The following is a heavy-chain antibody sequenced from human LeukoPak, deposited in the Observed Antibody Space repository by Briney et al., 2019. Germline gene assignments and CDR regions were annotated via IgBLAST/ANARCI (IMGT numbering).Heavy chain of an antibody. V-gene: IGHV1-2*02. CDR1: GYTFTGYY. CDR3: ARGGYSGFDPFDY. Sequence: ASVKVSCKASGYTFTGYYMHWVRQAPGQGLEWMGWINPISGVTNFAQNFLGRVSMSRDTSIRTAYLDMYSLTFDDTAVFYCARGGYSGFDPFDYWGQGTPVTVSS. CDR2: INPISGVT. D-gene: IGHD5-12*01. J-gene: IGHJ4*02.